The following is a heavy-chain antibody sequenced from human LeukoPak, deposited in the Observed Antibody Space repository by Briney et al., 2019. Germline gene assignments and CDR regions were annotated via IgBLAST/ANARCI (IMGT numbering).Heavy chain of an antibody. D-gene: IGHD6-19*01. CDR3: ARWVYSSGWYDY. CDR2: INPNSGGT. J-gene: IGHJ4*02. CDR1: GYTFTGYY. V-gene: IGHV1-2*02. Sequence: GASVKVSCKASGYTFTGYYMHWVRQAPGQGLEWMGWINPNSGGTNYAQKFQGRVTMTRDTSISTAYMELSRLRSDDTAAYYCARWVYSSGWYDYWGQGTLVTVSS.